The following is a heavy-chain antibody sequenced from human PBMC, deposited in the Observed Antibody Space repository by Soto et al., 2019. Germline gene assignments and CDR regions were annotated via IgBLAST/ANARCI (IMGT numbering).Heavy chain of an antibody. CDR1: GGSISSSSYY. CDR3: ARLLVVTGYYSPWYFDY. Sequence: SETLSLTCTVSGGSISSSSYYWGWIRQPPGKGLEWIGSIYYSGSTYYNPSLKSRVTISVDTSKNQFSLKLSSVTAADPAVYYCARLLVVTGYYSPWYFDYWGQGTLVTVSS. J-gene: IGHJ4*02. CDR2: IYYSGST. D-gene: IGHD3-9*01. V-gene: IGHV4-39*01.